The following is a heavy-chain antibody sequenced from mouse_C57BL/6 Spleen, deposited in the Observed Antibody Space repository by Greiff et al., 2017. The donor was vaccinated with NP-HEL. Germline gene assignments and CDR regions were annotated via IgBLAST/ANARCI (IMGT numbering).Heavy chain of an antibody. CDR1: GYTFTSYW. CDR2: IDPSDSYT. CDR3: ASMGRSSPYAMDY. V-gene: IGHV1-59*01. D-gene: IGHD1-1*01. Sequence: QVQLQQPGAELVRPGTSVKLSCKASGYTFTSYWMHWVKQRPGQGLEWIGVIDPSDSYTNYNQKFKGKATLTVDTSSSTAYMQLSSLRSEDAAVYSCASMGRSSPYAMDYWGQGTSVTVSS. J-gene: IGHJ4*01.